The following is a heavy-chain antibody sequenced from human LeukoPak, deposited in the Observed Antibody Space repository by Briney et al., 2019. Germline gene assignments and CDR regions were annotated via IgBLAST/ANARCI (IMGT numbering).Heavy chain of an antibody. CDR3: ARRVSRWYSSSYYMDV. D-gene: IGHD6-13*01. V-gene: IGHV4-34*01. CDR1: GGSFSGYY. J-gene: IGHJ6*03. Sequence: SETLSLTCAVYGGSFSGYYWSWIRQPPGKELEWIGEINHSGSTNYNPSLKSRVTISVDTSKNQFSLKLSSVTAADTAVYYCARRVSRWYSSSYYMDVWGKGTTVTISS. CDR2: INHSGST.